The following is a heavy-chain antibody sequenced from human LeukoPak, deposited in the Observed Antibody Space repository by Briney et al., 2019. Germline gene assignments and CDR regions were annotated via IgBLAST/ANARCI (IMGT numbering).Heavy chain of an antibody. D-gene: IGHD1-26*01. CDR3: AIPDSGSYKVDY. V-gene: IGHV4-59*08. J-gene: IGHJ4*02. CDR2: IYYSGST. CDR1: GGSISSYY. Sequence: SETLSLTCTVSGGSISSYYWSWIRQPPGKGLEWIGYIYYSGSTNYNPSLKSRVTISVDTSKNQFSLKLSSVTAADTAVYYCAIPDSGSYKVDYWGQGTLVTVSS.